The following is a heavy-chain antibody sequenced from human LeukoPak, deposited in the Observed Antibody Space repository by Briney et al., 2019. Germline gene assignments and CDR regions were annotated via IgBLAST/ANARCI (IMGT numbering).Heavy chain of an antibody. J-gene: IGHJ5*02. CDR3: ARHWLEAAKTYSYWFDP. Sequence: SETLSLTCPVSGGSISDYYWSWIRQPPGKGLEWIGYIYRGGTINYNPSVKSRVTMSLDTSKNQISLMLNSVTAADTAIYYCARHWLEAAKTYSYWFDPWGQGTLVTVSS. D-gene: IGHD6-13*01. V-gene: IGHV4-4*09. CDR1: GGSISDYY. CDR2: IYRGGTI.